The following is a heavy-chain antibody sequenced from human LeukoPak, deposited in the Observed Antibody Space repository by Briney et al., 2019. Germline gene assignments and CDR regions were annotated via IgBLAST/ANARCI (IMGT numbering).Heavy chain of an antibody. CDR1: GYNFTNYW. Sequence: GESLKISCQGSGYNFTNYWIGWVRQLPGRGLEWMGIISPDGSDTRYSPCFQGQVTISADKSITTAYLQWSSLKASDTAMYYCARLTSSWSFDYWGQGTLVTVSS. D-gene: IGHD6-13*01. CDR2: ISPDGSDT. CDR3: ARLTSSWSFDY. J-gene: IGHJ4*02. V-gene: IGHV5-51*01.